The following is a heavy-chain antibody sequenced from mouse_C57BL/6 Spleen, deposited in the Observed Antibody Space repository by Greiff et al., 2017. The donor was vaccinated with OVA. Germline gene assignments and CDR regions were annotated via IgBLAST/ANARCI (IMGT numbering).Heavy chain of an antibody. V-gene: IGHV5-16*01. J-gene: IGHJ4*01. CDR1: GFTFSDYY. Sequence: EVKLVESEGGLVQPGSSMKLSCTASGFTFSDYYMAWVRQVPEKGLEWVANINYDGSSTYYLDSLKSRFIISRDNAKNILYLQMSSLKSEDTATYYCARDQGNLYAMDYWGQGTSVTVSS. D-gene: IGHD2-1*01. CDR3: ARDQGNLYAMDY. CDR2: INYDGSST.